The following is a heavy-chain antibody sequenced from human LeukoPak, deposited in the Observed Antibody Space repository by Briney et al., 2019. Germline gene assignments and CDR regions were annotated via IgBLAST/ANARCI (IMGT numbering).Heavy chain of an antibody. J-gene: IGHJ4*02. Sequence: SETLSLTCAVSRGSISSRTWWSWVRQSPGRGLEWIGEISHGGSTNYNPSLKSRVTMSIDKSKNQFSQNLSSVTAADTAVYYCASSDYYSLDFWGQGNLVTVSS. CDR1: RGSISSRTW. V-gene: IGHV4-4*02. D-gene: IGHD4-17*01. CDR2: ISHGGST. CDR3: ASSDYYSLDF.